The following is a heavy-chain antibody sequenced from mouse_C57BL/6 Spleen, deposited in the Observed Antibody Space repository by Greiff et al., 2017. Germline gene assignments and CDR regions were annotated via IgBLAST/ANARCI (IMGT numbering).Heavy chain of an antibody. V-gene: IGHV1-69*01. CDR1: GYTFTSYW. J-gene: IGHJ1*03. Sequence: QVQLQQPGAELVKPGASVKLSCKASGYTFTSYWMHWVKQRPGQGLEWIGEIDPSDSYTNYNKKFKGKSTLTVYTSSSTAYMQLSSLTSEDAAVCCCARSEDYYDIGGWGTGTTVTVSS. CDR2: IDPSDSYT. D-gene: IGHD1-1*02. CDR3: ARSEDYYDIGG.